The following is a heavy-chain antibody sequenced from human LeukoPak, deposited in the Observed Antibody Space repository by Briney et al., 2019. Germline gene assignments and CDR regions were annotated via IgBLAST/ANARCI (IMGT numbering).Heavy chain of an antibody. CDR2: INHSGST. J-gene: IGHJ5*02. V-gene: IGHV4-39*07. D-gene: IGHD3-10*01. Sequence: PSETLSLTCTVSGGSISSSSYYWGWIRQPPGKGLEWIGEINHSGSTNYNPSLKSRVTISIDTSKNQFSLKLSSVTAADTAVYYCARGPARVRGVIIGSWFDPWGQGTLVTVSS. CDR1: GGSISSSSYY. CDR3: ARGPARVRGVIIGSWFDP.